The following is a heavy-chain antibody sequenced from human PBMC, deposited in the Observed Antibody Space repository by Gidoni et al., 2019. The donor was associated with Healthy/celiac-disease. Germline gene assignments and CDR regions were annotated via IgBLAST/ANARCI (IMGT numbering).Heavy chain of an antibody. CDR1: GGSISSSSYY. D-gene: IGHD3-10*01. V-gene: IGHV4-39*02. Sequence: QLQLQESGPGLVKPSETRSLTCTVPGGSISSSSYYWGWIRQPPGKGLEWIGSIYYSGRTYYHPSLKSRVTISVDTSKNQFSLKLSSVTAADTAVYYCARERYYYGSGLNWFDPWGQGTLVTVSS. J-gene: IGHJ5*02. CDR2: IYYSGRT. CDR3: ARERYYYGSGLNWFDP.